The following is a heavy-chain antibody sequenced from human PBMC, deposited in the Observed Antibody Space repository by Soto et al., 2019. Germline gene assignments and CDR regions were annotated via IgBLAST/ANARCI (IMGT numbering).Heavy chain of an antibody. J-gene: IGHJ4*02. D-gene: IGHD4-17*01. V-gene: IGHV3-23*01. CDR3: AKERATTTAFDY. Sequence: LRLSCAASGFTFSRDGMSWVRQAPGKGLEWVSLITDNGRSTYYADSVKGRFTISRDNTKNTLFLQMNSLRAEDTAVYYCAKERATTTAFDYWGQGALVTVSS. CDR1: GFTFSRDG. CDR2: ITDNGRST.